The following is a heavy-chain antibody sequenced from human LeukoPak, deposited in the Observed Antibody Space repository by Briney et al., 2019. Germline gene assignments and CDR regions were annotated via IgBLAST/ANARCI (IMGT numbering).Heavy chain of an antibody. CDR3: ARDRVGSGWPRPYYFEP. CDR1: GYTCTGYY. CDR2: INPNIGAT. V-gene: IGHV1-2*02. Sequence: ASVKVSCKPSGYTCTGYYLHWVRQAPGQALGWMGWINPNIGATMYAEKFQGRVTMTRDTSISTAYMELSSLRSDDTALYYCARDRVGSGWPRPYYFEPWGQGTLVTVSS. D-gene: IGHD6-19*01. J-gene: IGHJ4*02.